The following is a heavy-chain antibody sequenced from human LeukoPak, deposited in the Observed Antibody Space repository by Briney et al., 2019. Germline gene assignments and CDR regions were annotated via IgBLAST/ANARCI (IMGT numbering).Heavy chain of an antibody. J-gene: IGHJ1*01. CDR1: GFTFSDYY. Sequence: GGSLRLSCAASGFTFSDYYMSWIRQAPGKGLEWVSYISSSGSTIYYADSVKGRFTISRDNAKNSLYLQMNSLRAEDTAVYYCARDSDYYDSSGYYGEYFQHWGQGTLVTVSS. V-gene: IGHV3-11*04. CDR3: ARDSDYYDSSGYYGEYFQH. CDR2: ISSSGSTI. D-gene: IGHD3-22*01.